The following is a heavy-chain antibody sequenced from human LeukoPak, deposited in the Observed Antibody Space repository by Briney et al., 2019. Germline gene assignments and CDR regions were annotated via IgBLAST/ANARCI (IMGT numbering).Heavy chain of an antibody. CDR2: IYTSGST. CDR1: GGSISSGSYY. V-gene: IGHV4-61*02. J-gene: IGHJ4*02. CDR3: ARAGGYQLLSYYFDY. D-gene: IGHD2-2*01. Sequence: SQTLSLTCTVSGGSISSGSYYWSWIRQPAGKGLEWIGRIYTSGSTNYNPSLKSRVTISVDTSKNQFSLKLSSVTAADTAVYYCARAGGYQLLSYYFDYWGQGTLVTVSS.